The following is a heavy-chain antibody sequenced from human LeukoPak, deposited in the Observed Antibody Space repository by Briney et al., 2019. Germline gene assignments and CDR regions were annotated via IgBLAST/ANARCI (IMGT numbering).Heavy chain of an antibody. CDR2: IYHGSA. CDR1: GGSVSSSRHY. D-gene: IGHD6-19*01. V-gene: IGHV4-61*01. Sequence: SETLSLTCTVSGGSVSSSRHYWTWVRQAPGRGLEWIGYIYHGSATYNPSLKSRVTISLDTSKSQFSLKVTSVSAADTAVYYCAREGGRQWLISGSLDCWGQGTLVIVSS. J-gene: IGHJ4*02. CDR3: AREGGRQWLISGSLDC.